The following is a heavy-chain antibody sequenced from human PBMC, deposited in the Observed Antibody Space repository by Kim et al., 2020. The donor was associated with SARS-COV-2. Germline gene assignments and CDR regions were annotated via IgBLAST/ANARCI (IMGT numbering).Heavy chain of an antibody. CDR1: GFTFSSYS. Sequence: GGSLRLSCAASGFTFSSYSMNWVRQAPGKGLEWVSSISSSSSYIYYADSVKGRFTISRDNAKNSLYLQMNSLRAEDTAVYYCARDSAYSSGWYFVGGHDYWGQGTLVTVSS. CDR2: ISSSSSYI. CDR3: ARDSAYSSGWYFVGGHDY. V-gene: IGHV3-21*01. D-gene: IGHD6-19*01. J-gene: IGHJ4*02.